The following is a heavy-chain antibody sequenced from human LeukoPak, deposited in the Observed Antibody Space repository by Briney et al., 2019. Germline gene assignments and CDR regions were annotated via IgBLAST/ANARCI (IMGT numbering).Heavy chain of an antibody. CDR3: ARSGTVAYLY. CDR2: IYYSGST. D-gene: IGHD3-10*01. Sequence: SETLSLTCTVSGGSISSGGYYWSWIRQHPEKGLEWIGYIYYSGSTYYNPSLKSRVTISVDTSKNQFSLKLSSVTAADTAVYYCARSGTVAYLYWGQGTLVTVSS. J-gene: IGHJ4*02. CDR1: GGSISSGGYY. V-gene: IGHV4-31*03.